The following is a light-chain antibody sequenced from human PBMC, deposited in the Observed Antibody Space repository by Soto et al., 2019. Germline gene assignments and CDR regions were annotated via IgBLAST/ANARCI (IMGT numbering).Light chain of an antibody. Sequence: EIVLTQSPATLSVSPGERATLSCRADQSVRDDLAWYQQKPGQAPRLLFYGVSTRATGIPVRFSASGSGTEFTLTISSLQSEDFAVYYCQQYNHWPRGYTFGQGTELEIK. V-gene: IGKV3-15*01. J-gene: IGKJ2*01. CDR2: GVS. CDR1: QSVRDD. CDR3: QQYNHWPRGYT.